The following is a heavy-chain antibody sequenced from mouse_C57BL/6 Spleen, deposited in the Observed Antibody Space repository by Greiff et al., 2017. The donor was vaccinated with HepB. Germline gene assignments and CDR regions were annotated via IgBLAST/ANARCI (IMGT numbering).Heavy chain of an antibody. D-gene: IGHD4-1*01. CDR3: ARGAGTFDY. J-gene: IGHJ2*01. CDR1: GYSITSGYY. V-gene: IGHV3-6*01. CDR2: ISYDGSS. Sequence: VQLKQSGPGLVKPSQSLSLTCSVTGYSITSGYYWNWIRQFPGNKLEWMGYISYDGSSNYNPSLKNRISITRDTSKNQFFLKLNSVTTEDTATYYCARGAGTFDYWGQGTTLTVSS.